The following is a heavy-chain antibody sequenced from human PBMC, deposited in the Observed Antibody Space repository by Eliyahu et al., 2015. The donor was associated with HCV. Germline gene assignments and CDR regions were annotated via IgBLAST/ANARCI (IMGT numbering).Heavy chain of an antibody. CDR1: GYTFTDFG. D-gene: IGHD5-24*01. CDR3: VRDLGEMGTIFFDY. CDR2: ISAYNGNT. V-gene: IGHV1-18*01. Sequence: QVQLVQSGAEVKKPGASVKISCXASGYTFTDFGISWVRQAPGQGLEWMGWISAYNGNTNYAQKFPGRVTMTTDTSTSTAYMELRSLRSDDTAVYYCVRDLGEMGTIFFDYWGQGTLVTVSS. J-gene: IGHJ4*02.